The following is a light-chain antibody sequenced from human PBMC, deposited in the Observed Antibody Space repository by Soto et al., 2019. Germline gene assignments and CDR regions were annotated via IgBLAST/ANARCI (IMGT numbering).Light chain of an antibody. Sequence: DIQMTQSPPALSASVGDRVTITCRASQNIDSYLNWYQQKPGKAPELLIHDASSLQSGVPSRFSGSGSGTDFTLTISSLQPEDFAVYYCQQSYSSPPTFGKGTKVDIK. CDR1: QNIDSY. J-gene: IGKJ1*01. V-gene: IGKV1-39*01. CDR2: DAS. CDR3: QQSYSSPPT.